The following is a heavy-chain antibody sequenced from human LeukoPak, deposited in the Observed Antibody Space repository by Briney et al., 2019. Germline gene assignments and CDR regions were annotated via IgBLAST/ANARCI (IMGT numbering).Heavy chain of an antibody. Sequence: ASVKVSCKASGYTFTGYYMQWVRQAPGQGLEWMGWINPNSGGTNYAQKFQGRVTMTRDTSISTAYMELSRLRSDDTAVYYCARVRARRGGSCYSFDYWGQGTLVTVSS. V-gene: IGHV1-2*02. J-gene: IGHJ4*02. CDR3: ARVRARRGGSCYSFDY. CDR1: GYTFTGYY. D-gene: IGHD2-15*01. CDR2: INPNSGGT.